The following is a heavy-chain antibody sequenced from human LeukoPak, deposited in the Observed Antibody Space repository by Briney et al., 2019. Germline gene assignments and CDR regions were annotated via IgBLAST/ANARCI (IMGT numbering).Heavy chain of an antibody. V-gene: IGHV4-4*07. J-gene: IGHJ3*01. CDR1: GASISSYY. Sequence: PSETLSLTCAVSGASISSYYWGWIRQPAGKGLEWIGHISSSGNTNYHPSLKSRVSLSLDTSQNHVSLRLRSVTAADTAVYYCARGNPLDGKNVFDLWGQGTMVTVSS. CDR2: ISSSGNT. CDR3: ARGNPLDGKNVFDL.